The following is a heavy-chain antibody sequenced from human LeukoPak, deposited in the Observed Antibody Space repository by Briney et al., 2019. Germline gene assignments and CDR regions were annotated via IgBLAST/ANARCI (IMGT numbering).Heavy chain of an antibody. J-gene: IGHJ5*02. CDR1: GGSISSETYY. CDR3: GRGGRGFDP. Sequence: EPSQTLSLTCTVSGGSISSETYYWTWVRQPAGKGLEWIGRIYSSGSTSYNPSLKSRVTISVDTSKNQFSLELNSVTASDTAVYYCGRGGRGFDPWGQGPLVPVSS. V-gene: IGHV4-61*02. CDR2: IYSSGST. D-gene: IGHD3-10*01.